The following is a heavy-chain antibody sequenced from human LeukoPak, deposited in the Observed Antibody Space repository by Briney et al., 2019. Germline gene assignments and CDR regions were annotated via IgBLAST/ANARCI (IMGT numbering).Heavy chain of an antibody. CDR3: AKDTRYSGSYYFVFDY. J-gene: IGHJ4*02. CDR1: GFTFTSYS. V-gene: IGHV3-23*01. CDR2: ISGSGGST. Sequence: PGGSLRLSCAASGFTFTSYSMNWVRQAPGKGLEWVSAISGSGGSTYYADSVKGRFTISRDNSKNTLYLQMNSLRAEDTAVYYCAKDTRYSGSYYFVFDYWGQGTLVTVSS. D-gene: IGHD1-26*01.